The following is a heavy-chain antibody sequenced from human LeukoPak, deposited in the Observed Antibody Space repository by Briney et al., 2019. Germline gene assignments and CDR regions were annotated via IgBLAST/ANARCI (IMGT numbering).Heavy chain of an antibody. V-gene: IGHV1-2*04. Sequence: ASVKVSCKASGGTFSSYAISWVRQAPGQGLEWMGWINPNSGGTNYAQKFQGWVTMTRDTSISTAYMELSRLRSDDTAVYYCARENDYGDLHIWGQGTMVTVSS. CDR1: GGTFSSYA. CDR2: INPNSGGT. D-gene: IGHD4-17*01. J-gene: IGHJ3*02. CDR3: ARENDYGDLHI.